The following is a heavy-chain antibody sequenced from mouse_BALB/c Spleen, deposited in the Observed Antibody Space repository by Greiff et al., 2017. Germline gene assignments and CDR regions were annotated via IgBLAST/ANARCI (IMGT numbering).Heavy chain of an antibody. J-gene: IGHJ4*01. CDR3: ARGGKGAMDY. V-gene: IGHV2-9*02. CDR1: GFSLTSYG. Sequence: VKLVESGPGLVAPSQSLSITCTVSGFSLTSYGVHWVRQPPGKGLEWLGVIWAGGSTNYNSALMSRLSISKDNSKSQVLLKMNSLQTDDTAMYYCARGGKGAMDYWGQGTSVTVSS. D-gene: IGHD1-3*01. CDR2: IWAGGST.